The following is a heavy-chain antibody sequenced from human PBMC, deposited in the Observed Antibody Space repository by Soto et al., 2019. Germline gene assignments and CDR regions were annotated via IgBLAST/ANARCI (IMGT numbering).Heavy chain of an antibody. Sequence: QVQLQESGPGLVKPSQTLSLTCTVSGGSISSVDYDWSWIRQHPGKGLEWIGYIYDSGSTYHNPSLKSRVTISVDTSKKQIYLKLSAVTAADTAVYYCARRNYEPTHTKGYFDSWGQGTLVTVAS. CDR3: ARRNYEPTHTKGYFDS. CDR2: IYDSGST. V-gene: IGHV4-31*03. D-gene: IGHD3-22*01. J-gene: IGHJ4*02. CDR1: GGSISSVDYD.